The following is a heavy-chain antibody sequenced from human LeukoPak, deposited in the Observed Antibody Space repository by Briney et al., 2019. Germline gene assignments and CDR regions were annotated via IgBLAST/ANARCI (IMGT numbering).Heavy chain of an antibody. Sequence: GASVKVSCKASGYTFTGYYMHWVRPAPGQGLEWMGWINPNSGGTNYAQQFQGRVTMTRDTSVTTAYMELSRLTSDDTAVYYCARRKSGSFTYLDYWGQGTLVTVSS. V-gene: IGHV1-2*02. CDR2: INPNSGGT. CDR3: ARRKSGSFTYLDY. CDR1: GYTFTGYY. J-gene: IGHJ4*02. D-gene: IGHD1-26*01.